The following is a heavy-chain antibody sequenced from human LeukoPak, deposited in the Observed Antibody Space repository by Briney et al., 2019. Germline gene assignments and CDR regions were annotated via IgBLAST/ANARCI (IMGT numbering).Heavy chain of an antibody. Sequence: GGSLRLSCAASGFTFSSYWMHWVRQAPGKGLMWVSRIDSDGGTTTYADSVKGRFTISRDNAKNTLYLQMNSLRAEDTAVYYCARDSGNWLDPWGQGTLVTVSS. V-gene: IGHV3-74*01. D-gene: IGHD3-10*01. J-gene: IGHJ5*02. CDR3: ARDSGNWLDP. CDR1: GFTFSSYW. CDR2: IDSDGGTT.